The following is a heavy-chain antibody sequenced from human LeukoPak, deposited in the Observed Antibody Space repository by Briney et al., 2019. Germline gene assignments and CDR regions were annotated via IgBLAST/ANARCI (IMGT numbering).Heavy chain of an antibody. D-gene: IGHD3-22*01. CDR2: ISSSSSYI. J-gene: IGHJ4*02. V-gene: IGHV3-21*01. CDR3: ASYYYDSSGTYFDY. Sequence: GGSLRLPCAASGFTFSSYSMDWVRQAPGKGLEWVSSISSSSSYIYYADSVKGRFTISRDNAKNSLYLQMNSLRAEDTAVYYCASYYYDSSGTYFDYWGQGTLVTVSS. CDR1: GFTFSSYS.